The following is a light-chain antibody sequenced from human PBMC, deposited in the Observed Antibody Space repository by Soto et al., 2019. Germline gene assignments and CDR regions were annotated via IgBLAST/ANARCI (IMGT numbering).Light chain of an antibody. CDR3: QQYYTTPRT. V-gene: IGKV4-1*01. Sequence: DIVMTQSPDSLAVSLGERATINCKSSQSFLYSSSNKNYLAWYQQKPRQPPKLLVYWASTRESGVPDRFSGSGSGTDFTLTISSLQAEDVAVYYCQQYYTTPRTFGQGTKVDIK. CDR1: QSFLYSSSNKNY. J-gene: IGKJ1*01. CDR2: WAS.